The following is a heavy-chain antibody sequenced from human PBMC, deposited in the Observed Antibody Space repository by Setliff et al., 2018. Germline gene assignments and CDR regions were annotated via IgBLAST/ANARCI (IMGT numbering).Heavy chain of an antibody. CDR3: ARGEHIVSGDFYHYIDV. V-gene: IGHV1-2*02. Sequence: ASVKVSCKASGYTFTAYYIHWVRQAPGQGLEWMGWINPNAGNINYVQKFQGRVTMTRDTSISTAYMELRRLKSDDTAVYYCARGEHIVSGDFYHYIDVWGKGTTVTVSS. CDR2: INPNAGNI. CDR1: GYTFTAYY. D-gene: IGHD2-15*01. J-gene: IGHJ6*03.